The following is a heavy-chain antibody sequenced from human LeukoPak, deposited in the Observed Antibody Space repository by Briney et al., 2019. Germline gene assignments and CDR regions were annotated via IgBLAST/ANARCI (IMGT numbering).Heavy chain of an antibody. D-gene: IGHD1-26*01. CDR3: VRDRGRASVDS. V-gene: IGHV3-7*01. Sequence: GGSLRLSCAASGFTFAGYWISWVRQAPGKGLEWVANIRQDASEEYYVDSVKGRFTISRDNAKNSLYLQMNSLRAEDTAVYYCVRDRGRASVDSWGQGTLVTVSS. CDR1: GFTFAGYW. CDR2: IRQDASEE. J-gene: IGHJ4*02.